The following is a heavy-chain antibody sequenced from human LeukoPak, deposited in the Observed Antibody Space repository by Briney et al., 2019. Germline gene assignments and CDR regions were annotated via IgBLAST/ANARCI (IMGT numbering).Heavy chain of an antibody. CDR2: ISSSSSYI. J-gene: IGHJ4*02. Sequence: PGGSLRLSCAASGFTFSSYSMNWVRQAPGKELEWVSSISSSSSYIYYADSVKGRFTISRDNAKNSLYLQMNSLRAEDTAVYYCARGYCSGGSCKNFDYWGQGTLVTVSS. CDR3: ARGYCSGGSCKNFDY. D-gene: IGHD2-15*01. CDR1: GFTFSSYS. V-gene: IGHV3-21*01.